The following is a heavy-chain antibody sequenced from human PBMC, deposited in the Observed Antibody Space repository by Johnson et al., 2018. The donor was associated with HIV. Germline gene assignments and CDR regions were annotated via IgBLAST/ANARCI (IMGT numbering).Heavy chain of an antibody. CDR2: ISSSGSTT. V-gene: IGHV3-11*04. D-gene: IGHD1-26*01. CDR3: ARSRERGDAFDI. Sequence: VQLVESGGGLVKPGGSLRLSCAASGFTFSDYYMHWIRQAPGKGLEWVSYISSSGSTTYYADSLKGRFTVSRDNAKNSLSLQMNSLRAEDTAVYYCARSRERGDAFDIWGQGTMVTVSS. CDR1: GFTFSDYY. J-gene: IGHJ3*02.